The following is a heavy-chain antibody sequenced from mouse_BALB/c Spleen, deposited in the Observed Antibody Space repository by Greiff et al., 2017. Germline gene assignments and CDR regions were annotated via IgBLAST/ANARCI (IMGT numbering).Heavy chain of an antibody. D-gene: IGHD2-4*01. Sequence: EVKLVESGGGLVQPGGSRKLSCAASGFTFSSFGMHWVRQAPEKGLEWVAYISSGSSTIYYADTVKGRFTISRDNPKNTLFLQMTSLRSEDTAMYYCARSGDYAPFAYWGQGTLVTVSA. V-gene: IGHV5-17*02. CDR2: ISSGSSTI. CDR3: ARSGDYAPFAY. J-gene: IGHJ3*01. CDR1: GFTFSSFG.